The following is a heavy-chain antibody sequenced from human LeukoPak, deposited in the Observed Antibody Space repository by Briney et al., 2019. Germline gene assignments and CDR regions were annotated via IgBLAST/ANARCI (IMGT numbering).Heavy chain of an antibody. D-gene: IGHD3-10*01. V-gene: IGHV1-2*02. Sequence: GASVKVSCKASGYTFTGYYMHWVRQAPGQGLEWMGWINPNYVSTNYAQKFQDRVTMTRDTSITTAFMELSRLRSDDTAVYYCARDGLADITVVRRRGFFDYWGQGTPVTVSS. CDR3: ARDGLADITVVRRRGFFDY. J-gene: IGHJ4*02. CDR2: INPNYVST. CDR1: GYTFTGYY.